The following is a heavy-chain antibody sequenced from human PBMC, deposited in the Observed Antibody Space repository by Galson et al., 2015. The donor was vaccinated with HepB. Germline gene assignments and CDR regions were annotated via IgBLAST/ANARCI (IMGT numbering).Heavy chain of an antibody. J-gene: IGHJ6*02. V-gene: IGHV3-23*01. CDR3: AKVYFLVRGDPMVGHYYGLDA. D-gene: IGHD3-10*01. Sequence: LRLSCAASGFSFSNNAMNWVRQAPGKGLEWVSGINGGGGITSYADSVKGRFTISRDNSKNTLYLQMNSLRAEDTAVYYCAKVYFLVRGDPMVGHYYGLDAWGQGTTVTVSS. CDR2: INGGGGIT. CDR1: GFSFSNNA.